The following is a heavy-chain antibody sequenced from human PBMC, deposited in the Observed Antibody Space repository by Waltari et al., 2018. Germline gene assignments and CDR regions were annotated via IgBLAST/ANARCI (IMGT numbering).Heavy chain of an antibody. V-gene: IGHV3-23*01. CDR3: ENLPGVVIV. D-gene: IGHD3-3*01. J-gene: IGHJ4*02. CDR1: GFTFSSSA. Sequence: EVQLLESGGGLVQPGDALRISCAASGFTFSSSAMSWVRQPPGKGLEWVSVISGSGGSTYYADSVKGRLTISRENSKNTLYLQMNSLRAEDTAVYYCENLPGVVIVWGQGTLVTVSS. CDR2: ISGSGGST.